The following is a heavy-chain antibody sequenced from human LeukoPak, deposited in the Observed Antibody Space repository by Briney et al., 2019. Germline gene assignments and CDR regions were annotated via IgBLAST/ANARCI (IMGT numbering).Heavy chain of an antibody. J-gene: IGHJ4*02. CDR3: ARGTAATAGIDY. D-gene: IGHD6-13*01. CDR1: GFTFGSYW. CDR2: INTDGSSP. V-gene: IGHV3-74*01. Sequence: GGSLRLSCAASGFTFGSYWMHWVRQAPGKGLVWVSHINTDGSSPTYGDSAKGRFTVSRDNAKNTLFLQMNSLRVEDTAVYHCARGTAATAGIDYWGQGTLITVSS.